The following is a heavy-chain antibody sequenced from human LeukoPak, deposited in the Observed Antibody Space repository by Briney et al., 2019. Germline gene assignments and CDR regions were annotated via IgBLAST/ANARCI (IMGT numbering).Heavy chain of an antibody. J-gene: IGHJ4*01. CDR3: AKETVTAQDFDH. D-gene: IGHD2-21*02. CDR2: ISGSGGST. CDR1: GFTFSNYA. Sequence: GGSLRLSCAASGFTFSNYAMNWVLQAPGKGLEWVSAISGSGGSTYYADSVKGRFTISRDNSKNTLYLQMNSLRAEDTAVYYCAKETVTAQDFDHWGHGTLVTVSS. V-gene: IGHV3-23*01.